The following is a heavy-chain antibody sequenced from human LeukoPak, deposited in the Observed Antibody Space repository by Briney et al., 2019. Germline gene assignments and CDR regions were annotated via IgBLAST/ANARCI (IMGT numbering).Heavy chain of an antibody. V-gene: IGHV2-5*02. Sequence: SGPTLVKPTQTLTLTCTFSGFSLSTSGVGVGWIRQPPGKALEWLALIYWDDDKRYSPSLKSRLTITKDTSKNQVVLTMTNMDPVDTATYYCAHSLKLIVGATTRPTYFDYWGQGTLVTVSS. CDR2: IYWDDDK. CDR1: GFSLSTSGVG. J-gene: IGHJ4*02. CDR3: AHSLKLIVGATTRPTYFDY. D-gene: IGHD1-26*01.